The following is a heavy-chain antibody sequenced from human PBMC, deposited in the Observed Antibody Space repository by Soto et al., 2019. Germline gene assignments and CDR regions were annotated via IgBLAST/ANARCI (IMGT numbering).Heavy chain of an antibody. CDR1: GFSFDDYG. CDR2: ISWNSGDI. J-gene: IGHJ4*02. CDR3: AKDNDLDRDGPFDY. V-gene: IGHV3-9*01. Sequence: EVQLVESGGGSVQPGRSLRLSCAASGFSFDDYGMHWVRQGPGKGPEWVSGISWNSGDIYYADSVKDRFTISRDNAKRSLYLQMNSLRTEDTALYYCAKDNDLDRDGPFDYWGQGILVTVSS. D-gene: IGHD2-2*03.